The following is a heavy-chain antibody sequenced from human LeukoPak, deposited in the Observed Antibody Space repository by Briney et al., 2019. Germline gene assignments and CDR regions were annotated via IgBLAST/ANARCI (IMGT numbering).Heavy chain of an antibody. V-gene: IGHV1-18*01. CDR1: GYTFSRYG. Sequence: GASVTVSCKVSGYTFSRYGISWVRQAPGQGLEWMGGISVYNDNTNYPPKFRGGVTMTKDTSHRSAYMERRSLRSDNTAVYYWTRDYQKDNYDSSGYFDYWGQGTLVTVSS. CDR3: TRDYQKDNYDSSGYFDY. J-gene: IGHJ4*02. D-gene: IGHD3-22*01. CDR2: ISVYNDNT.